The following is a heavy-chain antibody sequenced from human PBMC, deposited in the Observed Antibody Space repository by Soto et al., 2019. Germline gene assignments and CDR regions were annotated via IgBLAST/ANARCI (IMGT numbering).Heavy chain of an antibody. CDR1: GFTFSSYS. V-gene: IGHV3-21*01. CDR2: ISSSSSYI. Sequence: PGGSLRLSCAASGFTFSSYSMNWVRQAPGKGLEWVSSISSSSSYIYYADSVKGRFTISRDNAKNSLYLQMSSLRAEDTAVYYCARDDWILTEDLLRYNWFDPWGQGTLVTVSS. D-gene: IGHD1-26*01. CDR3: ARDDWILTEDLLRYNWFDP. J-gene: IGHJ5*02.